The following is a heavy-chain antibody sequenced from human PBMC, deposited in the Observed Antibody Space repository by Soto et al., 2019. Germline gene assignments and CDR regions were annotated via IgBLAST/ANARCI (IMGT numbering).Heavy chain of an antibody. J-gene: IGHJ4*02. Sequence: SGGSLRLSCAASGFTFSSYAMSWVRQAPGKGLEWVSAISGSGGSTYYADSVKGRFTISRDNSKNTLYLQMNSLRAEDTAVYYCAKPSSIFGVNYFDYWGQGTLVTVSS. CDR2: ISGSGGST. CDR1: GFTFSSYA. V-gene: IGHV3-23*01. CDR3: AKPSSIFGVNYFDY. D-gene: IGHD3-3*01.